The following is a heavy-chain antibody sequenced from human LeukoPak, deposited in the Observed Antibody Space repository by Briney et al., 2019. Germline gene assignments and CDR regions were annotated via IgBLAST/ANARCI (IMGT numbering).Heavy chain of an antibody. V-gene: IGHV3-33*01. CDR1: GITFRSYG. CDR3: ARELAARLQGHYYYYGMDV. CDR2: IWYDGSNK. Sequence: GGSLRLSCAASGITFRSYGMHWVRQAPGKGLEWVAFIWYDGSNKYYADSVKGRFTISRDNSKNTLYLQMNSLRAEDTAVYYCARELAARLQGHYYYYGMDVWGQGTTVTVSS. J-gene: IGHJ6*02. D-gene: IGHD6-6*01.